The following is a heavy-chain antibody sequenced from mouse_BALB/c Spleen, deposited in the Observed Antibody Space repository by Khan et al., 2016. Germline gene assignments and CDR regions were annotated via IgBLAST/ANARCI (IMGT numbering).Heavy chain of an antibody. CDR3: ARKGGRNSYAMDY. J-gene: IGHJ4*01. Sequence: EVELVESGGGLVQPGGSRKLSCAASGFTFSSFGMHWVRQAPEKGLEWVAYISSGSSTIYYADTVKGRFTISRDNPKNTLFLQMTSLRSEDSAMYYCARKGGRNSYAMDYWGQGTSVTVSS. CDR1: GFTFSSFG. V-gene: IGHV5-17*02. CDR2: ISSGSSTI.